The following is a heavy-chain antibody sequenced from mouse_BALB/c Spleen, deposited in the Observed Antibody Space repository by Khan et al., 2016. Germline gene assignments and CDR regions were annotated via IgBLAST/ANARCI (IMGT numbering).Heavy chain of an antibody. D-gene: IGHD2-4*01. Sequence: QLQLVQSGPELKKPGETVKISCKASGYTFTDYSMHWVKQAPGKGLKWMGWINTETGEPTYADDFKGRFAFSLETSASTAYLQINNLKNEDTATXFCTRRDDYDGFAYWGQGTLVTVSA. CDR3: TRRDDYDGFAY. CDR1: GYTFTDYS. J-gene: IGHJ3*01. CDR2: INTETGEP. V-gene: IGHV9-2-1*01.